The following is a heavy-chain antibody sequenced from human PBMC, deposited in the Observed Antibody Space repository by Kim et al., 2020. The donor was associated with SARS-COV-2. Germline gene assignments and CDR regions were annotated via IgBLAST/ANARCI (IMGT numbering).Heavy chain of an antibody. D-gene: IGHD3-22*01. V-gene: IGHV1-2*02. CDR3: ARAEGYYDSGLSGDY. Sequence: QKFQGRVTMTRDTSISTAYMELSRLRSDDTAVYYCARAEGYYDSGLSGDYWGQGTLVTVSS. J-gene: IGHJ4*02.